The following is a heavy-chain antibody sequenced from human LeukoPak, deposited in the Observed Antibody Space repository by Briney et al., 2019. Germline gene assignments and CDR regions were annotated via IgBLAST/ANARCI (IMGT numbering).Heavy chain of an antibody. CDR2: ISGSGGST. D-gene: IGHD2-2*01. Sequence: PGGSLRLSCAASGFTFSSYAMSWVRQAPGKGLEWVSAISGSGGSTYYADSVKGRFTISRDNSKNTLYLQMNSLRAEDTAVYYCATYPIVVVPAANGLITEFDYWGQGTLVTVSS. J-gene: IGHJ4*02. V-gene: IGHV3-23*01. CDR3: ATYPIVVVPAANGLITEFDY. CDR1: GFTFSSYA.